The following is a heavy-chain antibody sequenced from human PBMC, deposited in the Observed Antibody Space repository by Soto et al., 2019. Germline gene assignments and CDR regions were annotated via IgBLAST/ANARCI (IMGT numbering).Heavy chain of an antibody. CDR1: GFTFSSYA. D-gene: IGHD2-15*01. V-gene: IGHV3-23*01. CDR3: AKRRGAGGHFDY. CDR2: VSIGGST. J-gene: IGHJ4*02. Sequence: PGGSLRLSCAASGFTFSSYAMGWVRQGPWKGLEWVAVVSIGGSTHYADSVRGRFTISRDNSKNTLSLQMNSLTAEDTAVYFCAKRRGAGGHFDYWGQGALVTVSS.